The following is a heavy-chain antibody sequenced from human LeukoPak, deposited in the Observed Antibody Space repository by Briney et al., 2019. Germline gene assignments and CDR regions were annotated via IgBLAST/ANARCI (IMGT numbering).Heavy chain of an antibody. Sequence: GGSLRLSCAASGFTFSSYWMSWVRQAPGKGLEWVANIKKDGSERYNVDSVKGRFTISRDNAKNSLYLQMNSLRAEDTAVYYCARGRYCSGGSCYGAFGYYFEYWGQGTLVTVSS. D-gene: IGHD2-15*01. CDR3: ARGRYCSGGSCYGAFGYYFEY. CDR1: GFTFSSYW. V-gene: IGHV3-7*01. J-gene: IGHJ4*02. CDR2: IKKDGSER.